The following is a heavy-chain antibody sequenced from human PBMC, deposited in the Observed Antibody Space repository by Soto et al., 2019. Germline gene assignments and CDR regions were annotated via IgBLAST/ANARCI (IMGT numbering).Heavy chain of an antibody. D-gene: IGHD2-21*01. Sequence: EVQLLESGGGLVQPGGSLRLSCAASGFTFSEYAMSWVRQAPGKGLEWVSSISSSGGTTSYTDSVKGRSTISRDNSKNTLFLQMNGLRAEDTAIYYCTKEPKKSISHDYWGLGTLVTVSP. CDR3: TKEPKKSISHDY. V-gene: IGHV3-23*01. J-gene: IGHJ4*02. CDR1: GFTFSEYA. CDR2: ISSSGGTT.